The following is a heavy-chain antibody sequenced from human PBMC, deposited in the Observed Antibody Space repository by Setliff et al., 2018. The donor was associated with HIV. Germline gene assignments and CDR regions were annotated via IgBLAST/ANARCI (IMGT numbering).Heavy chain of an antibody. J-gene: IGHJ6*03. V-gene: IGHV3-21*01. CDR3: ANHDRGPNSGGSRNYYFMDV. CDR2: ISSSSSYI. D-gene: IGHD6-19*01. CDR1: GFTFSSYS. Sequence: PGGSLRLSCAASGFTFSSYSMNWVRQAPGKGLEWVSSISSSSSYIYYADSVKGRFTISRDNSKNTLYLQMNGLSAEDTAVYYCANHDRGPNSGGSRNYYFMDVWGKGTTVTVSS.